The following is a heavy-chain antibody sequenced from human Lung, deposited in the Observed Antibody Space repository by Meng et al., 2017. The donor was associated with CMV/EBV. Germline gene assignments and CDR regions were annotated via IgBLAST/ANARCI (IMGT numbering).Heavy chain of an antibody. Sequence: QLQRSGPGMGKPSGTLSLTCAVSGGSISSSNWWSWVRQPPGKGLEWIGEIYHSGSTNYNPSLKSRVTISVDKSKNQFSLKLSSVTAADTAVYYCASFPPPGKQWLVTDYWGQGTLVTVSS. CDR3: ASFPPPGKQWLVTDY. V-gene: IGHV4-4*02. D-gene: IGHD6-19*01. CDR1: GGSISSSNW. J-gene: IGHJ4*02. CDR2: IYHSGST.